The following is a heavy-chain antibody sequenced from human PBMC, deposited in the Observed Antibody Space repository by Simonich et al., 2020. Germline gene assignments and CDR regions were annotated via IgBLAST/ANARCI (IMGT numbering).Heavy chain of an antibody. CDR3: ARWTATGYYFDY. D-gene: IGHD1-1*01. CDR1: GFTVSSNY. CDR2: NNSGGST. V-gene: IGHV3-53*01. Sequence: EVQLVESGGGLIQPGGSLRLSCAASGFTVSSNYMSWVRQAPGKGLEWVSVNNSGGSTYYADSVKGRFTISRDNSKNTLYLQINSLRAEDTAVYYCARWTATGYYFDYWGQGTLVTVSS. J-gene: IGHJ4*02.